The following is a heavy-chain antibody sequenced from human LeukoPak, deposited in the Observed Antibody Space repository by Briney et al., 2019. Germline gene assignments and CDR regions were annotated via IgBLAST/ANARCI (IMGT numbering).Heavy chain of an antibody. V-gene: IGHV4-4*07. Sequence: GSLRLSCAASGFTFSSYAMSWIRQPGGKGLEWIGRIYTSGSTNYNPSLKSRVTMSVDTSKNQFSLKLSSVTAADTAVYYCARVSNRRGYPTYWGQGTLVTVSS. CDR1: GFTFSSYA. CDR3: ARVSNRRGYPTY. CDR2: IYTSGST. J-gene: IGHJ4*02. D-gene: IGHD5-18*01.